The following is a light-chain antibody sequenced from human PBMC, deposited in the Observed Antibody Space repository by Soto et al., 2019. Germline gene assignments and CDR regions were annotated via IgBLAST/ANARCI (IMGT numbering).Light chain of an antibody. CDR1: NGDVGGYNY. CDR2: EVS. CDR3: SSYTTSGTLV. Sequence: QSALNQPASVSGSPGQSITISCAGTNGDVGGYNYVSWYQQHPGKAPKLIIYEVSNWPSGVSHRFSGSKSGNTASLTISGLQAEDDADYYCSSYTTSGTLVFGGGTKVTVL. V-gene: IGLV2-14*01. J-gene: IGLJ3*02.